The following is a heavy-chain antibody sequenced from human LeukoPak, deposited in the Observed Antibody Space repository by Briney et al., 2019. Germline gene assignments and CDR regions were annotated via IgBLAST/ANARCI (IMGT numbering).Heavy chain of an antibody. CDR1: GFTFRNSW. Sequence: GGSLRLSCAASGFTFRNSWMSWVRQAPGKGLEWVANIEVDGREKYYVDSVEGRFDISRDNAKNSLYLQMNSLRGEDRAVYYCAKAGSSFFLDWGQGALGTVSS. CDR3: AKAGSSFFLD. J-gene: IGHJ1*01. V-gene: IGHV3-7*01. CDR2: IEVDGREK. D-gene: IGHD3-3*01.